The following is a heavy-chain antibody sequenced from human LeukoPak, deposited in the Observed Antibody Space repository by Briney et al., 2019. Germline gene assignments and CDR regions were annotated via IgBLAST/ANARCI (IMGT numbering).Heavy chain of an antibody. J-gene: IGHJ3*02. D-gene: IGHD2-2*02. CDR2: IIPIFGTA. CDR3: AGDIVVVPAAISSAFDI. V-gene: IGHV1-69*05. CDR1: GGTFSSYA. Sequence: SVKVSCKASGGTFSSYAISWVRQAPGQGLEWMGGIIPIFGTANYAQKFQGRVTITTDESTSTAYMELSSLRSEDTAVYYCAGDIVVVPAAISSAFDIWGQGTMVTVSS.